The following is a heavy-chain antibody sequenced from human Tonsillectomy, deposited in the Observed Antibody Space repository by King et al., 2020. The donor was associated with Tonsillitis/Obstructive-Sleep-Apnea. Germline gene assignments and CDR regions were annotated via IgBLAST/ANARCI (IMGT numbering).Heavy chain of an antibody. Sequence: QLQESGPGLVKPSETLSLTCTVSGGSIGSSNYYWGWIRQPPGKGLEWIGRIHYSGSTYYNPSLKSRVTISVDTSKNQFSLRLSSVTAADTAVYFCASLDHGNTIFGVVIRGVDYWGQGTLVTVSS. CDR1: GGSIGSSNYY. D-gene: IGHD3-3*01. V-gene: IGHV4-39*01. CDR2: IHYSGST. CDR3: ASLDHGNTIFGVVIRGVDY. J-gene: IGHJ4*02.